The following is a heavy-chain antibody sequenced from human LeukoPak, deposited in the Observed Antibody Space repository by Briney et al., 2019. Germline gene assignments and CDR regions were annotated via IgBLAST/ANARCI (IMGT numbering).Heavy chain of an antibody. D-gene: IGHD6-19*01. CDR2: SDPEDGKR. J-gene: IGHJ6*02. CDR1: GYTLTKLS. Sequence: ASVKVSCKVYGYTLTKLSMHWVRQAPGKGLEWMGGSDPEDGKRIFAQKFQGRVTMTTDTSTSTAYMELRSLRSDDTAVYYCARDGEYSSGWQNYYYGMDVWGQGTTVTVSS. V-gene: IGHV1-24*01. CDR3: ARDGEYSSGWQNYYYGMDV.